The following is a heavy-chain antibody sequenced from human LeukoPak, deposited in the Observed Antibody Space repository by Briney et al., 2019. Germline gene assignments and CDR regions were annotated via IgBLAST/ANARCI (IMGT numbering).Heavy chain of an antibody. D-gene: IGHD3-10*01. J-gene: IGHJ6*02. V-gene: IGHV4-38-2*02. Sequence: SSETLSLTCTVSGYSVSSGYYWGWIRQPPGKGLEWIGSIYYSGSTNYNPSLKSRVTTSVDKSKNQFSLKLSSVTAADTAVYYCAREDVAGGSGSNYYYYGADVWGQGTTVTVSS. CDR3: AREDVAGGSGSNYYYYGADV. CDR2: IYYSGST. CDR1: GYSVSSGYY.